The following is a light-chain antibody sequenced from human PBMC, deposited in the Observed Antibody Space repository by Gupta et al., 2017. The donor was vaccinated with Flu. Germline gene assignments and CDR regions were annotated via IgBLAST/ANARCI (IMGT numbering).Light chain of an antibody. CDR2: DAS. CDR3: QLHSHWPPLT. J-gene: IGKJ5*01. V-gene: IGKV3-11*01. CDR1: QSVGMY. Sequence: EIVLTQSPATLSLSPGERATLSCRASQSVGMYLAWYQQKPGQAPRLLIADASNRDPGIPVRFSGSGCGKDXPLTISXREQEDFAVYYCQLHSHWPPLTFGXGTQLEIK.